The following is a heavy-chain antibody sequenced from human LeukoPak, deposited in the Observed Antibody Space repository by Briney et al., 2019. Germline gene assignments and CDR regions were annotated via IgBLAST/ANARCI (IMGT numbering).Heavy chain of an antibody. CDR2: IKQDGSEK. J-gene: IGHJ6*03. D-gene: IGHD3-3*01. Sequence: GGSLRLSCAASGFTFSSYWMSWVRQAPGKGLEWVANIKQDGSEKYYVDSVKGRFTISRDNAKNSLYLQMNSLRAEDTAVYYCARDGVRFLEWFTARNYYYMDVWGKGTTVTVSS. CDR3: ARDGVRFLEWFTARNYYYMDV. V-gene: IGHV3-7*01. CDR1: GFTFSSYW.